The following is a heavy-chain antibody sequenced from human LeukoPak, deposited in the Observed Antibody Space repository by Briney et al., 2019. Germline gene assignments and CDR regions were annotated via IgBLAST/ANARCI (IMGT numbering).Heavy chain of an antibody. CDR2: FSTSGSTM. V-gene: IGHV3-48*03. D-gene: IGHD1-26*01. J-gene: IGHJ6*02. Sequence: GGSLRLSCAASGFTFSSYEMNWVRQAPGKGLEWVSYFSTSGSTMYYADSVKGQFTISRDNAKNSLHLQMNSLRAEDTAVYYCARGGTGATKRYYYYGMDVWGQGTTVTVSS. CDR3: ARGGTGATKRYYYYGMDV. CDR1: GFTFSSYE.